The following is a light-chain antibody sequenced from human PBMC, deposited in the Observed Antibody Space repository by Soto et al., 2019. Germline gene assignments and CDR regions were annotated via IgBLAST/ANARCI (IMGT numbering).Light chain of an antibody. V-gene: IGLV1-44*01. CDR2: SNT. CDR1: SSHIGSNT. CDR3: ASWDDSLNGPV. J-gene: IGLJ7*01. Sequence: QSVLTQPPSASGTPGQRVTISCSGSSSHIGSNTVTWYQQLPGTAPKLLIYSNTQRPSGVPDRFSGSKSGTSASLAISGLQSEDEAHYYCASWDDSLNGPVFGGGTQLTVL.